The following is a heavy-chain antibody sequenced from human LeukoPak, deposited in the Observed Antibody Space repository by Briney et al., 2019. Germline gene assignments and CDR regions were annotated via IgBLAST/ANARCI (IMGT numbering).Heavy chain of an antibody. J-gene: IGHJ6*02. D-gene: IGHD3-22*01. CDR3: AREYYYDSSGYYYRNSYYYYGMDV. Sequence: SETLSLTCTVSGGSISSSSYYWGWIRQPPGKGREWIGSIYYSGSTYYNPSLKSRVTISVDTSKNQFSLKLSSVTAADTAVYYCAREYYYDSSGYYYRNSYYYYGMDVWGQGTTVTVSS. CDR2: IYYSGST. CDR1: GGSISSSSYY. V-gene: IGHV4-39*01.